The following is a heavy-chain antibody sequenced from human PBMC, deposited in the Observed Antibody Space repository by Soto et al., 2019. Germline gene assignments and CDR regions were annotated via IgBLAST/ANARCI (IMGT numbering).Heavy chain of an antibody. CDR2: IYYSGST. Sequence: SETLSLTCTVSGGSISSYYWSWIRQPPGKGLEWIGYIYYSGSTNYNPSLKSRVTISVDTSKNQFSLKLSSVTAADTAVYYCARDLGYCSSTSCFPDAFDIWGQGTMVTVSS. CDR3: ARDLGYCSSTSCFPDAFDI. D-gene: IGHD2-2*01. V-gene: IGHV4-59*01. CDR1: GGSISSYY. J-gene: IGHJ3*02.